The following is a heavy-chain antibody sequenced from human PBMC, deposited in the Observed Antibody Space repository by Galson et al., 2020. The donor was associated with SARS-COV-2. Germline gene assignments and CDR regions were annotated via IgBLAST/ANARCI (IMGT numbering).Heavy chain of an antibody. Sequence: GGSLRLSCAASGFSVINTYMTWDRQAPGKGLEWVSLIFGDGTTYYADSVKGRFAISRDTSKKTLHLQMSSLRLDDTAVYYCRREAPALRPDDWGQGTLVTVSS. D-gene: IGHD3-16*01. CDR2: IFGDGTT. J-gene: IGHJ4*02. CDR3: RREAPALRPDD. CDR1: GFSVINTY. V-gene: IGHV3-66*02.